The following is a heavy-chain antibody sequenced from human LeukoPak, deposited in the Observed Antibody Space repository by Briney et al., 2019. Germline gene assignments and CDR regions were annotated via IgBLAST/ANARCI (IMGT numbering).Heavy chain of an antibody. V-gene: IGHV5-51*01. CDR3: ARKVAVAGSTYYYYGMDV. J-gene: IGHJ6*02. Sequence: GESLKISCQGSGYSFTSYWIGWVRQMPGKGLEWMGIIYPGDSDTRYSPSFQGQVTISADKSISTAYLQWSSLKASDTAMYYCARKVAVAGSTYYYYGMDVWGQGTTVTVSS. D-gene: IGHD6-19*01. CDR2: IYPGDSDT. CDR1: GYSFTSYW.